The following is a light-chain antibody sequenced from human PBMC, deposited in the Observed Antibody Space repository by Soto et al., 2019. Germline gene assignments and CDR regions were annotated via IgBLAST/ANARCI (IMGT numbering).Light chain of an antibody. V-gene: IGKV3-20*01. CDR1: QSVNSGY. J-gene: IGKJ2*01. CDR3: QQYGSSPYT. Sequence: EIVLTQSPGTLSLSPGERATLSCRASQSVNSGYLAWYQQKPGQAPRLLLYGASNRATGIPDRFSGSGSGTGFTLTISRLEPEDFAVYSCQQYGSSPYTFGQGTKLEI. CDR2: GAS.